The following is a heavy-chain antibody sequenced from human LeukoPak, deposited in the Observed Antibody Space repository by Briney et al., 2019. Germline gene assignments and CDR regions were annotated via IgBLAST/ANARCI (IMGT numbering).Heavy chain of an antibody. Sequence: SETLSLTCSVSGYSISSGYYWGWIRQAPGKGLEWIGSMYHSGTTYYNPSLKSRVTLSGDTSTNQFSLKLSSVTAADTAVYYCAKVDNWKYGHHDFWGQGTLVTVSS. CDR2: MYHSGTT. V-gene: IGHV4-38-2*02. J-gene: IGHJ4*02. D-gene: IGHD1-1*01. CDR1: GYSISSGYY. CDR3: AKVDNWKYGHHDF.